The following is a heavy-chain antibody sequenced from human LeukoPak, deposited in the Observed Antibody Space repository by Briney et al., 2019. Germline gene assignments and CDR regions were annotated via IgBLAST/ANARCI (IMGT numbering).Heavy chain of an antibody. D-gene: IGHD4-11*01. CDR1: GLTFSSYW. CDR3: ASLKTTVAHAGDAYGI. V-gene: IGHV3-7*01. J-gene: IGHJ3*02. Sequence: GGFLRLSCAASGLTFSSYWMSWVRQVPGKGLEWVANIKQDGSGKYYVDSVKGRFTISRDNAKNSLYLQMNSLRAEDTAMYYCASLKTTVAHAGDAYGIWGQGTMVTVSS. CDR2: IKQDGSGK.